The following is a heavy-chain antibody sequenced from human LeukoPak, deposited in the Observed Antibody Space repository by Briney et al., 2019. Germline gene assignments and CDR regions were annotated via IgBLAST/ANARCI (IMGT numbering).Heavy chain of an antibody. Sequence: TGGSLRPSCAASGFTFSSSWMDWVRQAPGKGLEWVANINQDGSERNFVDSVKGRFTISRDNAKNSLYLQMNSLRTEDTAVYYCSRSLNYWGQGSLVTVSS. V-gene: IGHV3-7*01. CDR1: GFTFSSSW. CDR3: SRSLNY. J-gene: IGHJ4*02. CDR2: INQDGSER.